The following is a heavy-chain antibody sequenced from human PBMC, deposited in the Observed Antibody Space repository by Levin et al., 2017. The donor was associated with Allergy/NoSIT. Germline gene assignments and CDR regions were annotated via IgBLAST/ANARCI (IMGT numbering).Heavy chain of an antibody. D-gene: IGHD1-7*01. CDR1: GFTFSTYG. CDR3: VRLNGITPDY. J-gene: IGHJ4*02. V-gene: IGHV3-33*01. Sequence: GGSLRLSCAASGFTFSTYGMHWVRQAPGKGLEWVALIWFEGSSQYYGDSVKGRFTISRDNSKNTLYLQMNSLRVEDTAVYYCVRLNGITPDYWGQGTLVTVSS. CDR2: IWFEGSSQ.